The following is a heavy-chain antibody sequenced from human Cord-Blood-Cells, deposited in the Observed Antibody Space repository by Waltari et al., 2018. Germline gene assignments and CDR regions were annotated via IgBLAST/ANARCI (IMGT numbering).Heavy chain of an antibody. V-gene: IGHV5-51*01. Sequence: EVQLVQSGAEVKKPGESLKISCKGSGYSFTSYWIGWVRQMPGKGLEWMGIIYPCDFDTRYSPAFQGQVTISADKSISTADLQWSSLKASDTAMYYCATPGIAAAGWLGAFDIWGQGTMVTVSS. D-gene: IGHD6-13*01. CDR2: IYPCDFDT. CDR3: ATPGIAAAGWLGAFDI. CDR1: GYSFTSYW. J-gene: IGHJ3*02.